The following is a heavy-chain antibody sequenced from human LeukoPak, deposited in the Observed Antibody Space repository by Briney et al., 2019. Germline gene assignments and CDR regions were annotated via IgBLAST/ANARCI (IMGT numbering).Heavy chain of an antibody. D-gene: IGHD3-22*01. CDR2: ISAYNGNT. CDR3: ARIPLDSSGYYFPPDY. Sequence: ASVKVSCKASGYTFTSYGISWVRQAPGQGLESMGWISAYNGNTNYAQKLQGRVTMTTDTSTSTAYMELRSLRSDDTAVYYCARIPLDSSGYYFPPDYWGQGTLVTVSS. CDR1: GYTFTSYG. J-gene: IGHJ4*02. V-gene: IGHV1-18*01.